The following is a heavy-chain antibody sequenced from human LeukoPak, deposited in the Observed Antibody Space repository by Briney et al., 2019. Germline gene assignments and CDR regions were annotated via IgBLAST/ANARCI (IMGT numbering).Heavy chain of an antibody. Sequence: GASVKVSCKASGYTFTSYYMHWVRQAPGQGLEWMGIINPSGGSTSYAQKFQGRVTMTRDTSTSTVYMELSSLRSEDTAVYYCARVLLRYFDWSQPLDYWGQGTLVTVSS. V-gene: IGHV1-46*01. CDR1: GYTFTSYY. CDR2: INPSGGST. J-gene: IGHJ4*02. CDR3: ARVLLRYFDWSQPLDY. D-gene: IGHD3-9*01.